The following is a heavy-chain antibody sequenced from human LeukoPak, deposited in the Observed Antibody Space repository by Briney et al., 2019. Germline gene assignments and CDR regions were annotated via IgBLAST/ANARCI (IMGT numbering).Heavy chain of an antibody. CDR1: GGTFSNYA. CDR3: ARDRSTTVTEFDY. CDR2: IIPIFGTT. J-gene: IGHJ4*02. D-gene: IGHD4-17*01. Sequence: SVKVSCKASGGTFSNYAISGVRQASGQGLEWMGGIIPIFGTTNYAQKLQGRVTITADTSTSTAYMELSSLRSENTAVYYCARDRSTTVTEFDYWGQGTLVTVSS. V-gene: IGHV1-69*06.